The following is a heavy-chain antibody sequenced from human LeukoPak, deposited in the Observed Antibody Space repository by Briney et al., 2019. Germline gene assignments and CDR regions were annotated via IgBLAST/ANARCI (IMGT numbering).Heavy chain of an antibody. CDR2: INHSGST. D-gene: IGHD6-13*01. CDR3: ARGSSSDWYGAPFDY. V-gene: IGHV4-34*01. CDR1: GGSFSGYY. J-gene: IGHJ4*02. Sequence: PSETLSLTCAVYGGSFSGYYWSWIRQPPGKGLEWIGEINHSGSTNYNPSLKSRVTISVDTSKNQFSLKLSSVTAADTAVYYYARGSSSDWYGAPFDYWGQGTLVTVSS.